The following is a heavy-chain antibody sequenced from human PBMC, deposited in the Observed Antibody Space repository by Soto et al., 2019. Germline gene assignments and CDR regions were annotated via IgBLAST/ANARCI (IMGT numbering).Heavy chain of an antibody. V-gene: IGHV3-23*01. J-gene: IGHJ4*02. CDR2: ISGSGGST. Sequence: EVQLLESGGGLVQPGGSLRLSCAASGFTFSSYAMSWVRQAPGKGLEWVSAISGSGGSTYYADSVKGRFTISRDNSTNTLYLQMNSLRAEDTAVYYCAKVQWELLGPYDYWGQGTLVTVSS. CDR1: GFTFSSYA. D-gene: IGHD1-26*01. CDR3: AKVQWELLGPYDY.